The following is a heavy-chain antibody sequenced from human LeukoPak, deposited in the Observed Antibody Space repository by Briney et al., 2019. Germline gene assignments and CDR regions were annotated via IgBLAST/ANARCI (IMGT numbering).Heavy chain of an antibody. CDR1: GFTFSSYA. Sequence: GGSLRLSCVASGFTFSSYAMRWVRQAPGKGLEWVSGISGRGGGGGVITDYADSVKGRFTISRDNSKNTLDLQMNSLRVEDTAVYYCAKSGRLDIPVAGMTMDVWGKGTTVTVSS. V-gene: IGHV3-23*01. CDR2: ISGRGGGGGVIT. D-gene: IGHD6-19*01. J-gene: IGHJ6*04. CDR3: AKSGRLDIPVAGMTMDV.